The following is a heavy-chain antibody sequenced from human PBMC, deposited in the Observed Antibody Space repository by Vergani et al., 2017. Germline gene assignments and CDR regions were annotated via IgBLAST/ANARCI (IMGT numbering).Heavy chain of an antibody. CDR3: ARDSGWYEEGMDV. V-gene: IGHV3-53*04. CDR2: IYSGGRT. J-gene: IGHJ6*02. D-gene: IGHD6-19*01. CDR1: GFTVSSNY. Sequence: EVQLVESGGGLVQPGGSLRLSCAASGFTVSSNYMSWVRQAPGKGLEWVSVIYSGGRTYYADSVKGRFIISRHNSKNTLYLQMNSLRAEDTAVYYGARDSGWYEEGMDVWGQGTTVTVSS.